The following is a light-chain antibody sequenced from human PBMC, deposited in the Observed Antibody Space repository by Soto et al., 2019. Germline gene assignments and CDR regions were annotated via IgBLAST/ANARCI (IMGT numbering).Light chain of an antibody. CDR1: QSISSY. CDR3: QQSYSTPAIT. V-gene: IGKV1-39*01. Sequence: DIQMTQSPSSLSASVGDRVTITCRASQSISSYLNWYQQKPGKAPKLLIYAASSLQSGVPSRFSGSGSGTDLTLTIRSLQPEDFATYYCQQSYSTPAITFGQGTQLEIK. J-gene: IGKJ5*01. CDR2: AAS.